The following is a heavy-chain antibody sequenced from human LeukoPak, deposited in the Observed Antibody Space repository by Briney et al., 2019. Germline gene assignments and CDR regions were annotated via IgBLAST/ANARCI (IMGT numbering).Heavy chain of an antibody. V-gene: IGHV6-1*01. Sequence: SQTLSLTCAISGDSVSSNSAAWNWIRQSPSSGLEWLVRTYYRSKWSNDYAQSVQSRITINPDTSKNQFSLHPSSVTPEDTAVYYCAREVDLVVVTAVNFDFWGQGTLVTVSS. CDR2: TYYRSKWSN. CDR1: GDSVSSNSAA. CDR3: AREVDLVVVTAVNFDF. J-gene: IGHJ4*02. D-gene: IGHD2-21*02.